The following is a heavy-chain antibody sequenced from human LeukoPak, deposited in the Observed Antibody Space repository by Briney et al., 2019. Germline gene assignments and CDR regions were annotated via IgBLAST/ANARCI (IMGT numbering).Heavy chain of an antibody. D-gene: IGHD4-23*01. CDR1: GFTFSSYW. Sequence: GGSLRLSCAASGFTFSSYWMNWVRQAPGKGLVWVSRIASDGSSTTYADSVKGRFSIPRDNAKNTLYLQMNSLRVEDTAVYYCARGRPHGNDYWGQGTLVTVSS. V-gene: IGHV3-74*01. CDR3: ARGRPHGNDY. CDR2: IASDGSST. J-gene: IGHJ4*02.